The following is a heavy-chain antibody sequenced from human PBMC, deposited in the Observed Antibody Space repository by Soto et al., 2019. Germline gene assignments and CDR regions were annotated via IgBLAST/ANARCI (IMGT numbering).Heavy chain of an antibody. CDR3: ARVPYSSSWYYFDY. J-gene: IGHJ4*02. D-gene: IGHD6-13*01. CDR1: GYTFTGYY. CDR2: INPNSGGT. Sequence: ASVKVSCKASGYTFTGYYMHWVRQAPGQGLEWMGWINPNSGGTNYAQKFQGRVTMTRDTSISTAYMELSRLRSDDTAVYYCARVPYSSSWYYFDYGGQGNLVTVSS. V-gene: IGHV1-2*02.